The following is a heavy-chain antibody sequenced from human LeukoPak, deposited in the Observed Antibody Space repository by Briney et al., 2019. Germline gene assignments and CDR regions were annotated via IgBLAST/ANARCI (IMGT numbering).Heavy chain of an antibody. Sequence: SVKVSCKASGGTFSSYAISWVRQAPGQGLEWMGGIVPIFGTANYAQKFQGRVTITADKSTSTAYMELSSLRSEDTAVYYCARYFGALNWFDPWGQGTLVTVSS. J-gene: IGHJ5*02. D-gene: IGHD3-9*01. V-gene: IGHV1-69*06. CDR1: GGTFSSYA. CDR3: ARYFGALNWFDP. CDR2: IVPIFGTA.